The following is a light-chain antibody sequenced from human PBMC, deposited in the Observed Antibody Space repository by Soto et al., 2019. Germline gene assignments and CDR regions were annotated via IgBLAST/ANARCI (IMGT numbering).Light chain of an antibody. J-gene: IGKJ2*01. CDR2: AAS. CDR1: QSISSY. CDR3: QQSYSTRYT. Sequence: DIQMTQSPSSLSASVGDRVTITCRASQSISSYLNWYQQKPGKAPKLLIYAASSLQSGVPSRFSGRGSGTDFTLTIRSLQPEDFATYYCQQSYSTRYTFGQGTKLEIK. V-gene: IGKV1-39*01.